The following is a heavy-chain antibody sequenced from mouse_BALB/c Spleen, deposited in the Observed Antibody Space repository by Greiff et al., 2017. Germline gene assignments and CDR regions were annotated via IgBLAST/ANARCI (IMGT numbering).Heavy chain of an antibody. CDR3: ARHYGSSSTVFDD. CDR1: GYTFTSYW. D-gene: IGHD1-1*01. J-gene: IGHJ2*01. Sequence: QVQLQQSGAELAKPGASVKMSCKASGYTFTSYWMHWVKQRPGQGLEWIGYINPSTGYTEYNQKFKDKATLTADKSSSTAYMQLSSLTSEDSAVYYCARHYGSSSTVFDDWGQGTTLTVSS. V-gene: IGHV1-7*01. CDR2: INPSTGYT.